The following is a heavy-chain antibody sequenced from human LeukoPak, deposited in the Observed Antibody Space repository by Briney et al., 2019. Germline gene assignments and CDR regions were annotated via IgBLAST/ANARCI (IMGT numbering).Heavy chain of an antibody. D-gene: IGHD6-13*01. CDR1: GYTFTGYY. V-gene: IGHV1-2*02. CDR2: INPNSGGT. Sequence: ASVKVSCKASGYTFTGYYMHWVRQAPGQGLEWMGWINPNSGGTNYAQKFQGRVTMTRDTSISTACMELSSLRSDDTAVYYCARDIAYAVDYWGQGTLVTVSS. J-gene: IGHJ4*02. CDR3: ARDIAYAVDY.